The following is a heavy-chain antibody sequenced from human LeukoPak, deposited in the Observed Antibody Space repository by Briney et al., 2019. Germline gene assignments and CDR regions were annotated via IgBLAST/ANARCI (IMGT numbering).Heavy chain of an antibody. D-gene: IGHD6-19*01. CDR3: TRHSIAVAGTFRLFDQRESFDY. CDR1: GFTFGDYA. Sequence: GGSLRLSCRASGFTFGDYAMSWFRQAPGRGPEWVGFIRSKAYGGITEYAASVKGRFTISRDDSKSIAYLQMNSLKTEVTAVYYCTRHSIAVAGTFRLFDQRESFDYWGQGTLVTVSS. V-gene: IGHV3-49*03. J-gene: IGHJ4*02. CDR2: IRSKAYGGIT.